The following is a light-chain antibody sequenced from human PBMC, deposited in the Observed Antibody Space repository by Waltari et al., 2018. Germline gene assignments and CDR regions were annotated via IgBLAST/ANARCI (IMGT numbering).Light chain of an antibody. CDR3: QQYNSYPIT. Sequence: DIQMTQSPSTLSASVGDRVTITCRASQSISSWLAWYQQKQGKAPKLLIYKASSLESGVPSRFSGSGYGTEFTLTISSLQPDDFATYYCQQYNSYPITFGQGTRLEIK. CDR1: QSISSW. J-gene: IGKJ5*01. V-gene: IGKV1-5*03. CDR2: KAS.